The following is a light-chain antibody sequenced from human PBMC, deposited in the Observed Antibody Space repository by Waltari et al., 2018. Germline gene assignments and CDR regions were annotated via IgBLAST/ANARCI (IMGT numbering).Light chain of an antibody. J-gene: IGLJ2*01. CDR1: SSNIGNNY. CDR2: KNN. Sequence: QSVLTQPPSASGTPGQRVTISCSGSSSNIGNNYVYWYQESPGTAPKLLIYKNNQRASGVPDRFSGSKSGTSMSLAISGLRTEDEADYYCAAWDDSLSRVIFGGGTKLTVL. CDR3: AAWDDSLSRVI. V-gene: IGLV1-47*01.